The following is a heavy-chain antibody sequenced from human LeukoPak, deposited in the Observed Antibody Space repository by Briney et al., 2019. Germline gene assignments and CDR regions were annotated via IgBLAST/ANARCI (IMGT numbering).Heavy chain of an antibody. D-gene: IGHD5-12*01. CDR1: GGSISSTSYY. CDR3: ASLRGLYTGYDYERYFDY. V-gene: IGHV4-39*07. J-gene: IGHJ4*02. Sequence: SETLSLTCIVSGGSISSTSYYWDWIRQPPGKGLEWIGSIYYSGSTNYNPSLKSRVTISVDTSKNQFSLKLSSVTAADTAVYYCASLRGLYTGYDYERYFDYWGQGTLATVS. CDR2: IYYSGST.